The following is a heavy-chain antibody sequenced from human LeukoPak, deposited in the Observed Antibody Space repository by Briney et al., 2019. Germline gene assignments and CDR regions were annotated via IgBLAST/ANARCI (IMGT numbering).Heavy chain of an antibody. V-gene: IGHV3-74*01. D-gene: IGHD3-22*01. CDR3: LRGAHYDTSGYYY. J-gene: IGHJ4*02. Sequence: GGSLRPSCAASGFTFSSYWMHWVRQAPGKGLVWVSRIKNDGSSTIYADSVRGRFSISRDNAKNTLYLQMNSLRHEDTAVYYCLRGAHYDTSGYYYWGQGALVTVSS. CDR1: GFTFSSYW. CDR2: IKNDGSST.